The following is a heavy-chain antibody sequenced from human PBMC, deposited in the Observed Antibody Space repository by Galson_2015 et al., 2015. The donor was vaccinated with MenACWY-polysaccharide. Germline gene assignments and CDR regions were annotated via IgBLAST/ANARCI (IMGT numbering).Heavy chain of an antibody. J-gene: IGHJ6*02. D-gene: IGHD6-13*01. V-gene: IGHV3-15*01. CDR3: TTYSSSWYGYYYYGMDV. CDR2: IKSKTDGGTT. CDR1: GFTFSNAW. Sequence: SLRLSCAASGFTFSNAWMSWVRQAPGKGLEWVGRIKSKTDGGTTDYAAPVKGRFTISRDDSKNTLYLQMNSLKTEDAAVYYCTTYSSSWYGYYYYGMDVWGQGTTVTVSS.